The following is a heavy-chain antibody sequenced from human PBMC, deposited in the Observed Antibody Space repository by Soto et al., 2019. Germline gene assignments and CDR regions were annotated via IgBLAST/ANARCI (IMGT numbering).Heavy chain of an antibody. CDR1: GGSFSGYY. Sequence: QVQLQQWGAGLLKPSETLSLTCTVDGGSFSGYYWSWIRQPPGKGLQWIGEIYHSGTTSYNPSLKSRVTISLDTSKNPFSLKLRSVTAADTSVYYCARGPEYYYGGSGYVDYWGQGTLVTVSS. V-gene: IGHV4-34*02. CDR3: ARGPEYYYGGSGYVDY. D-gene: IGHD3-22*01. J-gene: IGHJ4*02. CDR2: IYHSGTT.